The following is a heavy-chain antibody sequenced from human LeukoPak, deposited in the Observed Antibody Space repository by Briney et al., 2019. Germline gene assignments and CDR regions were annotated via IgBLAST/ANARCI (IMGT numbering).Heavy chain of an antibody. D-gene: IGHD7-27*01. CDR1: GFTFSSYA. Sequence: PGGSLRPSCAASGFTFSSYAMSWVRQAPGKGLEWVSAISGSGGSTYYADSVKGRFTISRDNSKNTLYLQMNSLRAEDTAVYYCAKEPTWGSGGGYFDYWGQGTLVTVSS. J-gene: IGHJ4*02. CDR3: AKEPTWGSGGGYFDY. V-gene: IGHV3-23*01. CDR2: ISGSGGST.